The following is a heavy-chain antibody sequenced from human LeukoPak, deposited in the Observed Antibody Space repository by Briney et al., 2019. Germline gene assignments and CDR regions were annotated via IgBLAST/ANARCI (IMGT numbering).Heavy chain of an antibody. CDR2: IYTSGST. CDR3: ARALNYVYYYYMDV. V-gene: IGHV4-4*07. D-gene: IGHD3-10*02. J-gene: IGHJ6*03. Sequence: SQTLSLTCTVSGGSISSYYWSWIRQPAGKGLEWIGRIYTSGSTNYNPSLKSRVTMSVDTSKNQFSLKLSSVTAADTAVYYCARALNYVYYYYMDVWGKGTTVTVSS. CDR1: GGSISSYY.